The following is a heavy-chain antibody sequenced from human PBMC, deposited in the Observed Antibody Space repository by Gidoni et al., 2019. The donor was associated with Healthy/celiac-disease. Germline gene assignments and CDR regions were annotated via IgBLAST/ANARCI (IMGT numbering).Heavy chain of an antibody. V-gene: IGHV3-7*01. D-gene: IGHD1-26*01. CDR2: IKQDGSEK. J-gene: IGHJ4*02. Sequence: EVQLVASGGGLVQPGGSLRLSCAASGFSFSSYWMSWVRQAPGKGLEWVANIKQDGSEKYYVDSVKGRFTISRDNAKNSLYLQMNSLRAEDTAVYYCARYRSIVGATLTPTLDYWGQGTLVTVSS. CDR3: ARYRSIVGATLTPTLDY. CDR1: GFSFSSYW.